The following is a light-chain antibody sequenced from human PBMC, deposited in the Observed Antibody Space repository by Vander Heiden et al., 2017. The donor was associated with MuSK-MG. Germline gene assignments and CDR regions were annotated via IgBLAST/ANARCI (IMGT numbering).Light chain of an antibody. CDR3: QQTDSNLAIT. CDR2: AAA. CDR1: QSISSY. Sequence: DIQMTQSPSSLSASAGDRVPITCRASQSISSYLNWYKQKPGKAPKLLIYAAASLQSWVPSSFSGSGYGTDFTPTISSRQPEDVTTYYCQQTDSNLAITFGGGTKVEIK. V-gene: IGKV1-39*01. J-gene: IGKJ4*01.